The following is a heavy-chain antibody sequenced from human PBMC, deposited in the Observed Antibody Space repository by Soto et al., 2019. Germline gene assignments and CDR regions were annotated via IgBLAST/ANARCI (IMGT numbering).Heavy chain of an antibody. D-gene: IGHD3-10*01. Sequence: GGSLRLSCSASGFTFNLYTMHWVRQAPGKGLEWVACIFDDADKTHNADSVKGRFTISRDNAKNTLYLQMNSLRAEDTAVYYCAFGEESRYYYYGMDVSGQGTTVTVSS. V-gene: IGHV3-30*01. CDR3: AFGEESRYYYYGMDV. J-gene: IGHJ6*02. CDR1: GFTFNLYT. CDR2: IFDDADKT.